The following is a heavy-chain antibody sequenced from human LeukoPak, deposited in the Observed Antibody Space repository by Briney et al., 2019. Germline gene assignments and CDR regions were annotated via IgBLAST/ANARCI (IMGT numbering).Heavy chain of an antibody. CDR2: INSGGSST. D-gene: IGHD5-24*01. Sequence: GGSLRLSCAASGFTFSDYWMHWVRQAPGRGLEWVSRINSGGSSTNYADSVRGRFTISRDNAKNTLYLQMNSLRAEDTAVYYCARGEHNYGHAFDIWGQGTMVTVSS. CDR3: ARGEHNYGHAFDI. V-gene: IGHV3-74*01. J-gene: IGHJ3*02. CDR1: GFTFSDYW.